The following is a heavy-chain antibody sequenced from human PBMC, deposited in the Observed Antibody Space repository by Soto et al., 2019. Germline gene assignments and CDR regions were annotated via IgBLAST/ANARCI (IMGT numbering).Heavy chain of an antibody. CDR1: GGSISSYY. CDR3: ARTDYDILTGYYSYFDH. CDR2: IYYSGST. D-gene: IGHD3-9*01. Sequence: SETLSLTCTVSGGSISSYYWSWIRQPPGKGLEWIGYIYYSGSTNYNPSLKSRVTISVDTSKNQFSLKLSSVTAADTAVYYCARTDYDILTGYYSYFDHWGQGTLVTVSS. V-gene: IGHV4-59*01. J-gene: IGHJ4*02.